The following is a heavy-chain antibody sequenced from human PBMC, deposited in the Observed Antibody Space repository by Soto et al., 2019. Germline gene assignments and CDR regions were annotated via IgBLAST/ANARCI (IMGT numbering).Heavy chain of an antibody. Sequence: QVQLQESGPGLVKPSETLSLTCTVSGGSVSSGSYYWSWIRQPPGKGLEWIGYIYYSGSTNYNPSLKSRVTISVDTSKDQFSLKLGSVTAADTAVYYCARRMDYYYGMDVWGQGTTVTVSS. CDR1: GGSVSSGSYY. J-gene: IGHJ6*02. CDR3: ARRMDYYYGMDV. CDR2: IYYSGST. V-gene: IGHV4-61*01.